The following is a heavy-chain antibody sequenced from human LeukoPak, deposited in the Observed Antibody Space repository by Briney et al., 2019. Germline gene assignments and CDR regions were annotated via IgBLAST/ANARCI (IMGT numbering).Heavy chain of an antibody. CDR2: IYYSGST. D-gene: IGHD6-19*01. CDR1: GGSISNYH. CDR3: ARSGWFLNY. J-gene: IGHJ4*02. V-gene: IGHV4-59*01. Sequence: SETLSLTCTVSGGSISNYHWSWIRQPPGKGLEWIGYIYYSGSTNYNPSLKSRVTVSVDTSKNQFSLKLSSVTAADTAVYYCARSGWFLNYWGQGTLVTVSS.